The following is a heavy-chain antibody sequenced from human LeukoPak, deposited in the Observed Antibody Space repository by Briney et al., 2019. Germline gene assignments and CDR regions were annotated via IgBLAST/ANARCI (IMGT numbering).Heavy chain of an antibody. CDR2: TSAYNGNT. Sequence: ASVKVFCKASGYTFTSYGISWVRQAPGQGLEWMGWTSAYNGNTNYAQKLQGRVTMTTNTSTSRAYMELRSLRSNDTGVYYCATDRYDFWSGYYDYYYYYYYMDVWGKGTTVTVSS. D-gene: IGHD3-3*01. CDR3: ATDRYDFWSGYYDYYYYYYYMDV. J-gene: IGHJ6*03. V-gene: IGHV1-18*01. CDR1: GYTFTSYG.